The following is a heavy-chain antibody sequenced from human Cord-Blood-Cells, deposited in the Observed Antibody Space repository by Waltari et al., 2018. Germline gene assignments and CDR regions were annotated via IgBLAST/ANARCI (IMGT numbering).Heavy chain of an antibody. CDR1: GGTFSSYA. V-gene: IGHV1-69*11. CDR2: IIPILGKA. Sequence: QVQLVQSGAEVKKPGSSVKVSCKASGGTFSSYAISWVRQAPGQGLEWMGGIIPILGKANYAKKFQGRVTITADESTSTAYMELSSLRSEDTAVYYCARGGGDYYDSSGYYYFDYWGQGTLVTVSS. D-gene: IGHD3-22*01. J-gene: IGHJ4*02. CDR3: ARGGGDYYDSSGYYYFDY.